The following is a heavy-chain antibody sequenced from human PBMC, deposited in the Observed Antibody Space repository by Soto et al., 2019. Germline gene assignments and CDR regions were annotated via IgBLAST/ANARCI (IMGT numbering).Heavy chain of an antibody. Sequence: GASVKVSCKASGYTFTSYGMNWVRQAPGRGLEWMGWINPDNGNTKSSQKFQDRVIITRDTSASTAYMDLSSLRSEDTAVYYCARGIATGQLDPWGQGTLVTVSS. J-gene: IGHJ5*02. D-gene: IGHD2-15*01. V-gene: IGHV1-3*01. CDR2: INPDNGNT. CDR1: GYTFTSYG. CDR3: ARGIATGQLDP.